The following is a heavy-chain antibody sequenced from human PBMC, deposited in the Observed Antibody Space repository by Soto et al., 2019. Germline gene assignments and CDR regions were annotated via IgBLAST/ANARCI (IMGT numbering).Heavy chain of an antibody. CDR3: ARNGGGFLAYMDV. Sequence: QVQLQESGPGLVKPSDTLSLTCAVSGYSISSSNWWGWIRQPPGKGLEWIGYIYYSGSTYYNPSLKSRVTLSVDTSTNQFSLKLSSVTAVDPAVYSCARNGGGFLAYMDVWGQGTTVTVSS. V-gene: IGHV4-28*01. CDR1: GYSISSSNW. CDR2: IYYSGST. D-gene: IGHD3-16*01. J-gene: IGHJ6*02.